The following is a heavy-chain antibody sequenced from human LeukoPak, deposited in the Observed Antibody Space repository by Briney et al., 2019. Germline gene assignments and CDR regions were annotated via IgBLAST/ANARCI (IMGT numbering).Heavy chain of an antibody. CDR1: GFIVSNNY. J-gene: IGHJ4*02. D-gene: IGHD3-16*01. CDR3: ARGGPDFDS. V-gene: IGHV3-53*01. Sequence: GGSLRLSCAVSGFIVSNNYMSWVRQAPGKGLEWLSVLYTGGNTSYADSVRGRFTISRDNSKNTLYLHMDSLGAEDTAVYYCARGGPDFDSWGQGTLVIVSS. CDR2: LYTGGNT.